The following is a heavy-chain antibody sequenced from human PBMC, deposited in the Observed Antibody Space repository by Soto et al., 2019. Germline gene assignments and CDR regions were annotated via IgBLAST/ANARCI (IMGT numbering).Heavy chain of an antibody. CDR1: GGTFSSYA. J-gene: IGHJ4*02. V-gene: IGHV1-69*10. CDR3: ARDRTSSFWTPRGYYFDY. CDR2: IIPILGTA. Sequence: SVKVSCKASGGTFSSYAISWVRQAPGQGLEWMGGIIPILGTANYAQKFQGRVTITADKSTSTAYMGLSSLRSEDTAVYYCARDRTSSFWTPRGYYFDYWGQGTLVTVSS. D-gene: IGHD3-3*01.